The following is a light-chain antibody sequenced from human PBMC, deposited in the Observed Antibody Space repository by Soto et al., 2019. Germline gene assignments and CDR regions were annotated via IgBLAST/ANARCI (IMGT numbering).Light chain of an antibody. J-gene: IGLJ1*01. V-gene: IGLV2-14*03. CDR1: ISDFGGYNY. CDR2: DVS. Sequence: QSVLTLPASVSASPGQSITISCTGSISDFGGYNYVSWYQQHPGKAPKLMIYDVSNRPSGVSNRFSGSKSGNTASLTISGLQAEDEADYYCSSYTSSSTLYVFGTGTKVTVL. CDR3: SSYTSSSTLYV.